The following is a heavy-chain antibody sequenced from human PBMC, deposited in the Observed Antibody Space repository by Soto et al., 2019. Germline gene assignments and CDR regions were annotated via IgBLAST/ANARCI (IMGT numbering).Heavy chain of an antibody. CDR2: ISGSGGST. J-gene: IGHJ3*02. CDR1: GCTLSSYA. V-gene: IGHV3-23*01. Sequence: GSLRLSGAASGCTLSSYAMSWVRQAPGKGLEGVSAISGSGGSTYYADSVKGRFTISRDNSKNTLYLQMNSLRAEDTAVYYCAKDSGYDILTGYYKLGNDAFDIWGQGTMVTVSS. CDR3: AKDSGYDILTGYYKLGNDAFDI. D-gene: IGHD3-9*01.